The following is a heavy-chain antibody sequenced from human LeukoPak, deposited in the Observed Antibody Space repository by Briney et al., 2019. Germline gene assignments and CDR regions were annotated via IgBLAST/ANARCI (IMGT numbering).Heavy chain of an antibody. D-gene: IGHD2-15*01. J-gene: IGHJ3*02. V-gene: IGHV3-74*01. Sequence: PGGSLRLSCAASGFTFSSYWMHWVRQAPGKGLVWVSRINSDGSSTSYADSVKGRFTISRDNAKNTLYLQMNSLRAEDTAVYYCASRGVVTGAFDIWGQGTMVTVSS. CDR1: GFTFSSYW. CDR2: INSDGSST. CDR3: ASRGVVTGAFDI.